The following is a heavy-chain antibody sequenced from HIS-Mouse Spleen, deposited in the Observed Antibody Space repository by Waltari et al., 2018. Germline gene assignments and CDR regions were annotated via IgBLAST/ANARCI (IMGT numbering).Heavy chain of an antibody. CDR2: IYHSGTT. V-gene: IGHV4-38-2*02. CDR1: GYSISSGYY. D-gene: IGHD3-10*01. J-gene: IGHJ4*02. CDR3: ARAVYGSGSYFDY. Sequence: QVQLQESGPGLVKPSETLSLTCTVSGYSISSGYYWGWIRQPPGKGLEWIGSIYHSGTTSHNPSLKSRVTISVDTSKNQFSLKLSSVTAADTAVYYCARAVYGSGSYFDYWGQGTLVTVSS.